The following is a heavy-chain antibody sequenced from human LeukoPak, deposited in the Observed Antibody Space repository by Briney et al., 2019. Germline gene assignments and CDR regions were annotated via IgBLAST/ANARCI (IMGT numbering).Heavy chain of an antibody. D-gene: IGHD2-8*01. CDR2: IGDSGDYT. CDR1: GFTFSNYA. J-gene: IGHJ4*02. V-gene: IGHV3-23*01. Sequence: GGSLRLSCAASGFTFSNYAMTWVRQAPGKGLQWVSGIGDSGDYTYYAESVKGRFTISRDNSKNTLYLQMSSLRAEDTAVYYCAKGEWTFDHWGQGTLVTVSS. CDR3: AKGEWTFDH.